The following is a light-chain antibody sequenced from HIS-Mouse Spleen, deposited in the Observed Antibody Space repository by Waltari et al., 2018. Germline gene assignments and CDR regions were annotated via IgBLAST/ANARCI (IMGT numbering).Light chain of an antibody. Sequence: SYELTQPPSVSVSPGQTASITCTGHNLGDKYACWYQQKPAQYPVLVIYQDSKRPSGIPERFSGSNSGNTATLTISGTQAMDEADYYCQAWDSSTVVFGGGTKLTVL. CDR3: QAWDSSTVV. CDR1: NLGDKY. J-gene: IGLJ2*01. V-gene: IGLV3-1*01. CDR2: QDS.